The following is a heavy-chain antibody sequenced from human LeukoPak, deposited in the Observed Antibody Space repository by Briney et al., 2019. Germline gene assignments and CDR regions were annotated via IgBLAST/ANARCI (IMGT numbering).Heavy chain of an antibody. V-gene: IGHV3-66*01. D-gene: IGHD3-9*01. J-gene: IGHJ4*02. CDR1: GFIFSSYS. CDR3: ARSNGFDWSQYYFDY. Sequence: GGSLRLSCAASGFIFSSYSMNWVRQAPGKGLEWVSVIYSGGSTYYADSVKGRFTISRDNSKNTLYLQMNSLRAEDTAVYYCARSNGFDWSQYYFDYWGQGTLVTVSS. CDR2: IYSGGST.